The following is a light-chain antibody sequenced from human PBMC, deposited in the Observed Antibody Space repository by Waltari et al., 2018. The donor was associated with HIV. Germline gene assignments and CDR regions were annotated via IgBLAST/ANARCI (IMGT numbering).Light chain of an antibody. Sequence: DIVMTQSPDSLPVSLGERATMNCRSSRTVYFNSNNQHYLAWYQQKPGQSPKVLIYWASNRASGVPGRFSGSGSGTDFNLTISSLQADDVAVYYCQQYYTIESSFGGGTKVESK. V-gene: IGKV4-1*01. J-gene: IGKJ4*01. CDR1: RTVYFNSNNQHY. CDR2: WAS. CDR3: QQYYTIESS.